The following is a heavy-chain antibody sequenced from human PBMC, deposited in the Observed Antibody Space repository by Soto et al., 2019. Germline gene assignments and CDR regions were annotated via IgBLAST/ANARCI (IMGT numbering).Heavy chain of an antibody. V-gene: IGHV4-34*01. CDR2: INHSGST. Sequence: SETLSLTCAFYVGSFIGYYWSWIRQPPGKGLEWIGEINHSGSTNYNPSLKSRVTISVDTSKNQFSLKLSSVTAADTAVYYCAREGASGAFDIWGQGTMVTVSS. J-gene: IGHJ3*02. CDR3: AREGASGAFDI. CDR1: VGSFIGYY. D-gene: IGHD6-25*01.